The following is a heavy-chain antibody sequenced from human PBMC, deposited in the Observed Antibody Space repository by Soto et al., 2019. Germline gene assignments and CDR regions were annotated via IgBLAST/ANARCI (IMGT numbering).Heavy chain of an antibody. CDR2: ISTYNGNT. CDR3: AREMVRGVGSDY. Sequence: ASVKVSCKASGYTFASYGISWVRQAPGQGLEWMGWISTYNGNTKYAQKLQGRVTMTTDTSTSTAYMELRSLRSDDTAVFYCAREMVRGVGSDYWGQGTLVTVSS. CDR1: GYTFASYG. J-gene: IGHJ4*02. V-gene: IGHV1-18*01. D-gene: IGHD3-10*01.